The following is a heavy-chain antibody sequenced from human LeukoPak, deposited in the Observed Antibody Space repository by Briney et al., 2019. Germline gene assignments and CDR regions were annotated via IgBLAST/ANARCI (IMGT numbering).Heavy chain of an antibody. CDR2: IIPNIGTA. CDR1: GCTFSSYA. CDR3: ARPARPLRGGSCQLDY. Sequence: ASVKVSCKASGCTFSSYAISWVRQAPGQGLEWMGGIIPNIGTASYAQKFQGRVTITADESTSTAYMELSSLRSEDTAVYYCARPARPLRGGSCQLDYWGQGTLVTVSS. V-gene: IGHV1-69*13. D-gene: IGHD2-15*01. J-gene: IGHJ4*02.